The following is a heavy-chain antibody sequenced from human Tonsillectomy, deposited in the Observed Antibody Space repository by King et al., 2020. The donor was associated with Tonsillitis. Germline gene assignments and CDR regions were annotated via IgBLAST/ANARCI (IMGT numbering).Heavy chain of an antibody. CDR1: GFTFSSFA. CDR2: SSGSGGGT. Sequence: VQLVESGGGLVQPGGSLRLSCAASGFTFSSFAMSWVRQAPGKGLEWVSASSGSGGGTYYADSVKGRFTISRDNSKNTLCLQMNSLRAEDTAVYYCAKDDSTYYDFWSGYPDTYYYGMDVWGQGTTVTVSS. CDR3: AKDDSTYYDFWSGYPDTYYYGMDV. D-gene: IGHD3-3*01. V-gene: IGHV3-23*04. J-gene: IGHJ6*02.